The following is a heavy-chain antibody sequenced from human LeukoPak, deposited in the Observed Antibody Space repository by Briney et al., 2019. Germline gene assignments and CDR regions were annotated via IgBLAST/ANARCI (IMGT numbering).Heavy chain of an antibody. CDR1: GYSFTSYW. J-gene: IGHJ3*02. CDR3: ARRGSYYRSDPRFDAFDI. CDR2: IYPGDSDT. Sequence: GESLKISCKGSGYSFTSYWIGLVRQMPGKGLEWMGIIYPGDSDTRYSPSFQGQVTISADKSISTAYLQWSSLKASDTAMYYCARRGSYYRSDPRFDAFDIWGQGTMVTVSS. D-gene: IGHD1-26*01. V-gene: IGHV5-51*01.